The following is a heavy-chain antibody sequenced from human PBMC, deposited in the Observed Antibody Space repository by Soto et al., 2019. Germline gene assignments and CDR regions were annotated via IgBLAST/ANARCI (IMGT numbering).Heavy chain of an antibody. V-gene: IGHV1-2*02. D-gene: IGHD3-10*02. CDR2: INPKFGDT. Sequence: QVQLMQSGAEVKEPGDSARVSCEASGYTFTAYHIHWVRQAPGQGLEWMGWINPKFGDTTYAQDFQGRASMTRDMSISTVYMELSRLTSDDPAIYYCARNRDYYYGRGSGNGHGVWGQGTTVTVFS. CDR3: ARNRDYYYGRGSGNGHGV. CDR1: GYTFTAYH. J-gene: IGHJ6*02.